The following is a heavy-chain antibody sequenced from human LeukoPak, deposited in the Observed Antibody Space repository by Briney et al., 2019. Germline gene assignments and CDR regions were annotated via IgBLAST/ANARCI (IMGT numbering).Heavy chain of an antibody. V-gene: IGHV2-5*02. J-gene: IGHJ5*02. CDR3: AHSDTGLIAVAGNNWFDP. D-gene: IGHD6-19*01. CDR2: IYWDDDK. CDR1: GFSLSTSGVG. Sequence: ESGPTLVKPTQTLTLTCTFSGFSLSTSGVGVGWIRQPPGKALEWLALIYWDDDKRYSPSLKSRLTITKDTSKNQVVLTMTNMDPVDTATYYCAHSDTGLIAVAGNNWFDPWGQGTLVTVSS.